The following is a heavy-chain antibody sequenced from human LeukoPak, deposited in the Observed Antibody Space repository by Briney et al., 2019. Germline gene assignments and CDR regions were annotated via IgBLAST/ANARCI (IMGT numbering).Heavy chain of an antibody. CDR1: GGSISSGGYY. V-gene: IGHV4-39*02. CDR3: ARGNLDGYYFDY. CDR2: IHYSGAT. Sequence: SETLSLTCTVSGGSISSGGYYWSWIRQPPGKGLEWIGEIHYSGATNYGPSLKSRATISADMSNNRLSLRLTSVTAADTAVFYCARGNLDGYYFDYWGQGTQVTVSS. J-gene: IGHJ4*02. D-gene: IGHD3/OR15-3a*01.